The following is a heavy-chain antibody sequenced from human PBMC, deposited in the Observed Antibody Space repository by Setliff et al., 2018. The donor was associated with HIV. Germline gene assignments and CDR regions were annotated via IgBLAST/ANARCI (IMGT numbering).Heavy chain of an antibody. CDR1: GGSISSSNW. CDR3: AREYSGSGINFNPLT. D-gene: IGHD3-10*01. Sequence: SETLSLTCAVSGGSISSSNWWSWVRQPPGKGLEWIGEIYHSGSTNYNPSLKTRVTISVDKSKNQFFLNLKSVTAADTAVYFCAREYSGSGINFNPLTWGQGTLVTVSS. CDR2: IYHSGST. V-gene: IGHV4-4*02. J-gene: IGHJ5*02.